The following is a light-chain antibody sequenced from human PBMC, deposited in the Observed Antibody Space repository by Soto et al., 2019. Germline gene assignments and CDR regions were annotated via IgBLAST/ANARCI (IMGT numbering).Light chain of an antibody. V-gene: IGKV3-15*01. Sequence: EIVMTQSPATLSVSPGERATPSCRAGQSISSNLAWYQQKPGQAPRLLIYGASTRATGIPARFSGSGSGTEFTLTISSLQSEDFAVYYCQQYNNWPLGTFGQGTKVDIK. CDR2: GAS. J-gene: IGKJ1*01. CDR3: QQYNNWPLGT. CDR1: QSISSN.